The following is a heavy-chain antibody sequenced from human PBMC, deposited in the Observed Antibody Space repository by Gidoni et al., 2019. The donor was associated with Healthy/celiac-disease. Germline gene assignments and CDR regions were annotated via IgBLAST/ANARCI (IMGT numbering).Heavy chain of an antibody. CDR1: GFPFSSYA. J-gene: IGHJ3*02. CDR2: ISGSGGST. CDR3: AKGPDAFDI. V-gene: IGHV3-23*01. Sequence: EVTLLESGGGLVQTEGALRVSCAASGFPFSSYAMHWVRPAPGKGLEGVSAISGSGGSTYYADSVKGRFTISRDNSKNTLYLQMNSLRAEDTAVYYCAKGPDAFDIWGQGTMVTVSS.